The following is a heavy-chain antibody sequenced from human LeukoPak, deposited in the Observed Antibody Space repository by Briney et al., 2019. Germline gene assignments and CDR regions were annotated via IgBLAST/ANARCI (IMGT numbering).Heavy chain of an antibody. CDR1: GGSISSSSYY. V-gene: IGHV4-39*01. CDR3: ASLTSLAVSS. J-gene: IGHJ4*02. CDR2: IYYSGST. Sequence: SETLSLTCTVSGGSISSSSYYWGWIRQPPGKGLEWIGSIYYSGSTYYNPSLKSRVTISVDTSKNQFSLKLGSVTAADTAVYYCASLTSLAVSSWGQGTLVTVSS. D-gene: IGHD2-15*01.